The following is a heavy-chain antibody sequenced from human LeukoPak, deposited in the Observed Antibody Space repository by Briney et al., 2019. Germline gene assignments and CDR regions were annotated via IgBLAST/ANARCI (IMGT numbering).Heavy chain of an antibody. V-gene: IGHV3-73*01. CDR3: ARRAGAYSHPYDY. CDR2: IRSTANGYAT. J-gene: IGHJ4*02. Sequence: GGSLRLSCAASGFTFSGSALHWVRQASGKGLEWVGRIRSTANGYATAYAASVKGRFTISRDDSKNTAYLQMDSLRAEDTAVYYCARRAGAYSHPYDYWGQGTLVTVSS. CDR1: GFTFSGSA. D-gene: IGHD4/OR15-4a*01.